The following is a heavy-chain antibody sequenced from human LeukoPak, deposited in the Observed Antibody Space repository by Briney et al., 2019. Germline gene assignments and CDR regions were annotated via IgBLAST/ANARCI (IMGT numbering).Heavy chain of an antibody. V-gene: IGHV4-34*01. Sequence: PSETLSLTCAVYGGSFSGYYWSWVRQPPGKGLEWIGEINHSGSTNYNPSLKSRVTISVDTSKNQFSLKLSPVTAADTAVYYCARGLGIAVAGAFDYWGQGTLVTVSS. CDR1: GGSFSGYY. J-gene: IGHJ4*02. D-gene: IGHD6-19*01. CDR3: ARGLGIAVAGAFDY. CDR2: INHSGST.